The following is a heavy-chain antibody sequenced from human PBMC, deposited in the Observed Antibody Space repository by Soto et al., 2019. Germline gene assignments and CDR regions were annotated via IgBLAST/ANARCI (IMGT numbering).Heavy chain of an antibody. CDR2: IDPSDSYT. CDR3: ERRSSAAPVQQPSVMDV. Sequence: PGESLKISSKGSGYSVTSYWISWVRQMPGKGLEWMGRIDPSDSYTNYSPSFQGHVTISADKSISTAYLQWSSLKASDTAIYYCERRSSAAPVQQPSVMDVWGRGTTVTVSS. J-gene: IGHJ6*02. CDR1: GYSVTSYW. D-gene: IGHD6-13*01. V-gene: IGHV5-10-1*01.